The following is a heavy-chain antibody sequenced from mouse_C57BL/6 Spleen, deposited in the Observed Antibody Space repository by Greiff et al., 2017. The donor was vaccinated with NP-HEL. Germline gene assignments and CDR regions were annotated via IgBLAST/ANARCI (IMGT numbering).Heavy chain of an antibody. CDR3: ARGPLYDGSSYEAMDY. CDR2: INYDGSST. Sequence: EVKLVESEGGLVQPGSSMKLSCTASGFTFSDYYMAWVRQVPEKGLEWVANINYDGSSTYYLDSLKSRFIISRDNAKNILYLQMSSLKSEDTATYYCARGPLYDGSSYEAMDYWGQGTSVTVSS. D-gene: IGHD1-1*01. CDR1: GFTFSDYY. V-gene: IGHV5-16*01. J-gene: IGHJ4*01.